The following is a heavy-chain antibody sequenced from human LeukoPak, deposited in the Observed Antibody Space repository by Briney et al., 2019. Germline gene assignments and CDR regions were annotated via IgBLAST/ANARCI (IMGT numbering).Heavy chain of an antibody. Sequence: GGSLRLSCAASGFTFNNYWLTWVRQAPGKGLEWVAKISQDGSEKYYVDSVKGRFTISRDSGKNSLYLRMNSQRVEDTAVYYCARAVGSSGCDYWGQGTLVTVSS. J-gene: IGHJ4*02. V-gene: IGHV3-7*01. D-gene: IGHD3-22*01. CDR2: ISQDGSEK. CDR3: ARAVGSSGCDY. CDR1: GFTFNNYW.